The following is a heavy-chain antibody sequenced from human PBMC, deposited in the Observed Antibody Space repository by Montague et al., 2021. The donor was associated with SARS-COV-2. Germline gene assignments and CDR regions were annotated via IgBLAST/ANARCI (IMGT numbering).Heavy chain of an antibody. D-gene: IGHD6-19*01. J-gene: IGHJ2*01. V-gene: IGHV3-23*01. Sequence: SLRLSCAASGFAFNNFAMTWVRQPPGKGLEWVSSIFGSGAGTYHADSVKGRFTISRDNSRNTVYLQMNSLRSEDTAKYYYAKQPGAGAVVYWYFDLWGRGTVVSVSS. CDR2: IFGSGAGT. CDR3: AKQPGAGAVVYWYFDL. CDR1: GFAFNNFA.